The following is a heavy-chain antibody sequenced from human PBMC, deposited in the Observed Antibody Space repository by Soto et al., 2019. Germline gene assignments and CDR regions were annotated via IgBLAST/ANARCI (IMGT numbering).Heavy chain of an antibody. D-gene: IGHD5-18*01. CDR1: GYTFTGYY. CDR2: INPNSGGT. CDR3: AIVPLTGYSYLGYYGMDV. Sequence: ASVKVSCKASGYTFTGYYMHWVRQAPGQGLEWMGWINPNSGGTKYAQKFQGRVPMTRDTSISTAYMELSRLRSDDTAVYYCAIVPLTGYSYLGYYGMDVWGQGTTVTVSS. V-gene: IGHV1-2*02. J-gene: IGHJ6*02.